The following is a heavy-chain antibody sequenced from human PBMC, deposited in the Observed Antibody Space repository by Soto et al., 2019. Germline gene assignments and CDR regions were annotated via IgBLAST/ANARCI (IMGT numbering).Heavy chain of an antibody. Sequence: KPGGSLRLSCAASGFTFSDYYMSWIRQAPGKGLEWVSYISSSSSYTNYADSVKGRFTISRDNAKNSLYLQMNSLRAEDTAVYYCARATYYDFWSGYYLGYWGQGTLVTVSS. CDR3: ARATYYDFWSGYYLGY. CDR1: GFTFSDYY. CDR2: ISSSSSYT. V-gene: IGHV3-11*06. J-gene: IGHJ4*02. D-gene: IGHD3-3*01.